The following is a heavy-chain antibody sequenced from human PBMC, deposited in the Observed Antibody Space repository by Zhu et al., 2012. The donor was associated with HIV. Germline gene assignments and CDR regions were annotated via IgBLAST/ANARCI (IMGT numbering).Heavy chain of an antibody. CDR1: TYSFNSINGNYY. CDR3: SSLLNYGSGSYYSWVQIEY. D-gene: IGHD3-10*01. CDR2: ISHIGTT. Sequence: QVHLQESGPGLVKPSETLSLSCTISTYSFNSINGNYYWGWVRQPPGKGLEWIGSISHIGTTYYNPSLKSRVTMSMDTSKKQFSLRLTSVTAADTAIYFCSSLLNYGSGSYYSWVQIEYWGQGTLVSVFS. J-gene: IGHJ4*02. V-gene: IGHV4-38-2*02.